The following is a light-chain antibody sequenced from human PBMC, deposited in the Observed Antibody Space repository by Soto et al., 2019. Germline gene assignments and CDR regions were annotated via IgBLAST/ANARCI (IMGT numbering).Light chain of an antibody. V-gene: IGLV2-14*01. CDR2: EVS. J-gene: IGLJ1*01. Sequence: QSVLTQPASVSGSPGQSITISCTGTNSDVGVYNYVSWYQQHPGKAPKLVIYEVSNRPSGVSNRFSGSKSGNTASLTISGLQAEDEDDYHCSSYTSSTTPIYVFGIATKVTV. CDR1: NSDVGVYNY. CDR3: SSYTSSTTPIYV.